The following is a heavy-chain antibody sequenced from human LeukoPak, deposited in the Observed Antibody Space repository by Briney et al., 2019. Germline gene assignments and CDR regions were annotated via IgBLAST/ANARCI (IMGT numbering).Heavy chain of an antibody. CDR2: ISAYNGNT. J-gene: IGHJ4*02. V-gene: IGHV1-18*01. D-gene: IGHD1-26*01. CDR3: AREAGGATEFYFDY. Sequence: ASVKVSCKASGYTFSSYGIGWVRQAPGQGLEWMGWISAYNGNTNYAQKLQGRVTVTTDTSTTTAYMELRGLTSDDTAVYYCAREAGGATEFYFDYWGQGTLVTVSS. CDR1: GYTFSSYG.